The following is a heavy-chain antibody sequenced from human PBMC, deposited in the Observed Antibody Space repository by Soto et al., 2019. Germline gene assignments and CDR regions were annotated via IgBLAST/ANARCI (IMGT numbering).Heavy chain of an antibody. CDR2: INHSGST. CDR1: GGSFSGYY. V-gene: IGHV4-34*01. D-gene: IGHD2-15*01. J-gene: IGHJ6*03. CDR3: ARGVASSNYYYYYMDV. Sequence: QVQLQQWGAGLLKPSETLSLTCAVYGGSFSGYYWSWIRQPPGKGLEWIGEINHSGSTNYNPSLKSRVTISVDKSKNQFSLKLSSVTAADTAVYYCARGVASSNYYYYYMDVWGKGTTVTVSS.